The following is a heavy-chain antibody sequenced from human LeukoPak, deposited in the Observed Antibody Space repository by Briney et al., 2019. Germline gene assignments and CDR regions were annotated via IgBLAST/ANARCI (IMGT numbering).Heavy chain of an antibody. CDR3: AKGSAGGRPYYFDY. CDR2: IKQDETEK. CDR1: GFTFSNFW. J-gene: IGHJ4*02. V-gene: IGHV3-7*03. Sequence: GGSLRLSCAASGFTFSNFWMGWVRQAPGKGLEWVANIKQDETEKFYLGSVKGRFTISRDNAKNSLYLQMNSLRAEDTAVYYCAKGSAGGRPYYFDYWGQGTLVPVSS. D-gene: IGHD6-13*01.